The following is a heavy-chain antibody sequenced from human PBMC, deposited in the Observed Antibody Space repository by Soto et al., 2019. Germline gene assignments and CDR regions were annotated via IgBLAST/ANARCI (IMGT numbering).Heavy chain of an antibody. CDR2: MFYSGAT. V-gene: IGHV4-39*01. J-gene: IGHJ5*02. Sequence: SETLSLTCTVSGGSISDISYCWGWIRQPPGKGLQWIGCMFYSGATYYNPSLKNRVTLSIDTSNNEFSLKLVSVTAPDTAVYYCARHKSGSDWLDPWGQGTLVTVSS. CDR3: ARHKSGSDWLDP. CDR1: GGSISDISYC. D-gene: IGHD2-15*01.